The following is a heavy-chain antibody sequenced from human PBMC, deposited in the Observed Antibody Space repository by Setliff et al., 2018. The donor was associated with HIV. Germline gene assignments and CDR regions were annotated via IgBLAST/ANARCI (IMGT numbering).Heavy chain of an antibody. Sequence: SETLSLTCSVSGGSFSGYYWSWIRQPPGKGLEWIGYIYYSGSTNYNPSLKSRVTISVDTSKNQFSLKLSSVTAADTAVYYCARPVAMANREFDYWGQGTLVTV. CDR1: GGSFSGYY. CDR2: IYYSGST. D-gene: IGHD1-26*01. V-gene: IGHV4-59*08. J-gene: IGHJ4*02. CDR3: ARPVAMANREFDY.